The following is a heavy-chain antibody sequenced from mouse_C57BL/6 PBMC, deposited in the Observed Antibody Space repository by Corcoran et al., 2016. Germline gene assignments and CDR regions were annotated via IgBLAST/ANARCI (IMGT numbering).Heavy chain of an antibody. V-gene: IGHV9-3*01. CDR3: ARQDYGSSSFAY. J-gene: IGHJ3*01. D-gene: IGHD1-1*01. CDR1: GYTFTTYG. Sequence: QIQLVQSGPELKKPGETVKISCTASGYTFTTYGMSWVKQAPGKGLKWMGWINTYSGVPTYADDFKGRFAFSLETSASTAYLQINNLKNEDTATYFCARQDYGSSSFAYWGQGTLVTVSA. CDR2: INTYSGVP.